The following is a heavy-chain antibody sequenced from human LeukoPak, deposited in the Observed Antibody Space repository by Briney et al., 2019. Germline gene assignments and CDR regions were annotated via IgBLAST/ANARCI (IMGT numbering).Heavy chain of an antibody. CDR1: GFTFSSYS. D-gene: IGHD3-16*01. CDR2: ISSSSSYI. V-gene: IGHV3-21*01. J-gene: IGHJ5*02. Sequence: GGSLRLSCAASGFTFSSYSMNWVRQAPGKGLEWVSSISSSSSYIYYADSVKGRFTISRDNAKNSLYLQMNSLRAEDTAVYYCARDYELLPHNWFDPWGQGTLVTVSP. CDR3: ARDYELLPHNWFDP.